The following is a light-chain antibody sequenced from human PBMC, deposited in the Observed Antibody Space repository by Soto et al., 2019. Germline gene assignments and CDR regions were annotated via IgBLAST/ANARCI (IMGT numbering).Light chain of an antibody. CDR3: CSYAGNNVFV. CDR2: EVI. J-gene: IGLJ1*01. V-gene: IGLV2-23*02. Sequence: QSALTQPASVSGSPGQSITISCTGTNSDIGSYNVVSWYEQHPGKAPKLIIYEVIKRPSGVSNRFSGSKSGNTASLTISGLQTEDEADYYCCSYAGNNVFVFGTGTKVTVL. CDR1: NSDIGSYNV.